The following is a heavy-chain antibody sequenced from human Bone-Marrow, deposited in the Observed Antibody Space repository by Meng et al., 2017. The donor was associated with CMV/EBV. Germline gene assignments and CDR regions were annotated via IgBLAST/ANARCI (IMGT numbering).Heavy chain of an antibody. D-gene: IGHD6-13*01. Sequence: SETLSLTCAVYGGSFSGYYWSWIRQPPGEGLEWIGEINHSGSTNYHPSLKSRVTISVDTSKNQFSLKLSSVTAADTAVYYCARSFIAAADRFDPWGQGTLVTVSS. CDR3: ARSFIAAADRFDP. J-gene: IGHJ5*02. CDR2: INHSGST. V-gene: IGHV4-34*01. CDR1: GGSFSGYY.